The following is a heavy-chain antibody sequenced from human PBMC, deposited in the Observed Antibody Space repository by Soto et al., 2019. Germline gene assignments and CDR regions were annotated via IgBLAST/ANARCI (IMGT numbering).Heavy chain of an antibody. J-gene: IGHJ6*02. CDR3: AVQWLARLLLLGMDV. V-gene: IGHV3-23*01. CDR2: ISGSGGST. Sequence: PWGSLRLSCAASGFTFSSYAMSWVRQAPGKGLEWVSAISGSGGSTYYADSVKGRFTISRDNSKNTLYLQMNSLRAEDTAVYYCAVQWLARLLLLGMDVWGQGTTVTVSS. D-gene: IGHD6-19*01. CDR1: GFTFSSYA.